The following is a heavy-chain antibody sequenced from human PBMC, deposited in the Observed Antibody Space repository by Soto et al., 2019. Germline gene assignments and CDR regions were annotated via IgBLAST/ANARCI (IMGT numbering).Heavy chain of an antibody. D-gene: IGHD5-12*01. Sequence: KASETLSLTCTVSGGSISSGGYYWSWIRQRPGKGLEWIGYFYYSGSTYYNPSLKSRVTISVDTSKNQFSLKLSSVTAADTAVYYCARVATDQSGDFDYWGQGTLVTVSS. CDR3: ARVATDQSGDFDY. CDR1: GGSISSGGYY. CDR2: FYYSGST. V-gene: IGHV4-31*03. J-gene: IGHJ4*02.